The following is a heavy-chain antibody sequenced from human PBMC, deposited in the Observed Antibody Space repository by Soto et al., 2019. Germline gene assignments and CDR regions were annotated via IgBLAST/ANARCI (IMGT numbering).Heavy chain of an antibody. V-gene: IGHV4-39*01. Sequence: SETLSLTCTVSGGSIISSSYYWGWIRQPPGKGLEWIGSIYYSGSTYYNPSLKSRVTISVDTSKNQFSLKLSSVTAADTAVYYCARQGAGGCSGGSCYPGYYYYYGMDVWGQGTTVTVSS. CDR2: IYYSGST. CDR3: ARQGAGGCSGGSCYPGYYYYYGMDV. CDR1: GGSIISSSYY. J-gene: IGHJ6*02. D-gene: IGHD2-15*01.